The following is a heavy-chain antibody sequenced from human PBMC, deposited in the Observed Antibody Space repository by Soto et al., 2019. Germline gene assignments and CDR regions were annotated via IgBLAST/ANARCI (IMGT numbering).Heavy chain of an antibody. CDR3: ARDPRSCISTSCSS. CDR2: IIPIFGTA. D-gene: IGHD2-2*01. Sequence: QVQLVQSGAEVKKPGSSVKVSCKASGGTFSSYAISWVRQSPGQGLEWMGGIIPIFGTANYAQKFQGRVTITADESTSTAYLELSSLGSEDTAVYYCARDPRSCISTSCSSWGQGTLVTVSS. J-gene: IGHJ5*02. CDR1: GGTFSSYA. V-gene: IGHV1-69*12.